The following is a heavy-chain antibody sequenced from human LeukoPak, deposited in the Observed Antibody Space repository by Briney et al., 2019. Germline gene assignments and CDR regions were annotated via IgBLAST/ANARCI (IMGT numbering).Heavy chain of an antibody. D-gene: IGHD5-24*01. CDR1: GFTFSTYS. V-gene: IGHV3-48*02. J-gene: IGHJ4*02. CDR3: ARAQDPTILSYFDY. Sequence: GSLRLSCAASGFTFSTYSMNCVRQAPGEGLEWVSYINPSITTVYYAHSVKGRFTISRDNPKNSMYLQMNSLRDEDTAVYYCARAQDPTILSYFDYWGQGTLVTVSS. CDR2: INPSITTV.